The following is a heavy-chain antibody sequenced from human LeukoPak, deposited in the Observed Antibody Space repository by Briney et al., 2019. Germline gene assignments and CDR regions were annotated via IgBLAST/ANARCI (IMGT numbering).Heavy chain of an antibody. CDR2: ITWNGRST. D-gene: IGHD5-18*01. CDR3: ARGYTYGVDY. CDR1: GFTFDDYG. J-gene: IGHJ4*02. Sequence: GGSLRLSCAASGFTFDDYGMSWVRQAPGKELEWVSGITWNGRSTGYADSVKGRFTVSRDNAKNPVYLQMNSLRAEDTALYYCARGYTYGVDYWGQGTLVTVSS. V-gene: IGHV3-20*04.